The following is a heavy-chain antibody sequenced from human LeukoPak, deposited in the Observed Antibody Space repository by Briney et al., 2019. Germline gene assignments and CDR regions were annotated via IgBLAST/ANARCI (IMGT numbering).Heavy chain of an antibody. D-gene: IGHD6-13*01. CDR2: IKQDGSEK. CDR1: GFTFSSYW. V-gene: IGHV3-7*01. J-gene: IGHJ4*02. CDR3: ARDRIAAAGSFGY. Sequence: GGSLRLSCAASGFTFSSYWMSWVRQAPGKGLEWVANIKQDGSEKYYVDSVKGRLTISRDNAKNSLYLQMNSLRAEDTAVYYCARDRIAAAGSFGYWGQGTLVTVSS.